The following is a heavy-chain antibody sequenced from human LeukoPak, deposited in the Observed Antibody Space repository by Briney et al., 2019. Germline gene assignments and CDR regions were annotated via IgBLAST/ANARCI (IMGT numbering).Heavy chain of an antibody. CDR2: ITRGGGAT. CDR3: ATERFRYFDY. V-gene: IGHV3-43*01. CDR1: GFTLSSDW. D-gene: IGHD3-16*01. J-gene: IGHJ4*02. Sequence: GGSLRLSCAASGFTLSSDWMHWVRQAPGEGLELVSVITRGGGATYYADSVKGRFTISRDHSKSSLYMQMNSLRTEDTAFYYCATERFRYFDYWGQGTLVTVSS.